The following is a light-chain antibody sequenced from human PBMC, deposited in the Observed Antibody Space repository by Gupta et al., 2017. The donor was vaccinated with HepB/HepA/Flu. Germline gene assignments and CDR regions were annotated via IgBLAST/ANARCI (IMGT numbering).Light chain of an antibody. CDR2: GAS. V-gene: IGKV3-20*01. J-gene: IGKJ2*01. CDR1: QSVTNSY. CDR3: QQYGDSPYT. Sequence: EIVLTQSPGTLSLSPGERATLSCRASQSVTNSYLAWYQQKRGQAPRLLIYGASSRATGIPDRISGSGSGADFTLTISRLEPEDFAVYFCQQYGDSPYTFGQGTKLELK.